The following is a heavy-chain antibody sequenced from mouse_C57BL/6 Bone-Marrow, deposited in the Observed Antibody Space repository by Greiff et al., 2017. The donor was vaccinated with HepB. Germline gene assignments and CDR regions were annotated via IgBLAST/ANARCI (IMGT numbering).Heavy chain of an antibody. J-gene: IGHJ4*01. V-gene: IGHV1-82*01. D-gene: IGHD2-2*01. Sequence: VQLQQSGPELVKPGASVKISCKASGYAFCSSWMNWVKQRPGKGLEWIGRIYPGDGDTNYNGKFKGKATLTADKSSGTAYMQLSSLTSEDSAVYFCARGWLPYYYAMDYWGQGTSVTVSS. CDR2: IYPGDGDT. CDR1: GYAFCSSW. CDR3: ARGWLPYYYAMDY.